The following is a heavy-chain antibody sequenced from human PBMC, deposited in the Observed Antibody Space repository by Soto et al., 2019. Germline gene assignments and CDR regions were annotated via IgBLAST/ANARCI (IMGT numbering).Heavy chain of an antibody. CDR1: GYTFTGHY. J-gene: IGHJ4*02. D-gene: IGHD2-2*01. CDR3: ARVGHCSRTTSCSPFDY. V-gene: IGHV1-2*02. CDR2: INPNSGGT. Sequence: ASVKVSCKASGYTFTGHYIHWVRQAPGQGLEWMGWINPNSGGTYYAQKFQGRVTMTRDTSISTAYMELSRLRSDDTAVYYCARVGHCSRTTSCSPFDYWGQEPLVTVYS.